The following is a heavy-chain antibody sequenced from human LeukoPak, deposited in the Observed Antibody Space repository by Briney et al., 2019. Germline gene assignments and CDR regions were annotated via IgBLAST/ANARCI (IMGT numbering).Heavy chain of an antibody. V-gene: IGHV3-33*01. CDR3: ATSGRSSGWD. J-gene: IGHJ4*02. CDR2: IWYDGSNK. Sequence: PGGSLRLSCAASGFTFSSYGMHWVRQAPGKGLEWVAVIWYDGSNKYYADSVKGRFTISRDNSKNTLYLQMNSLRAEETAVYDCATSGRSSGWDWGQGTLVTVSS. D-gene: IGHD6-19*01. CDR1: GFTFSSYG.